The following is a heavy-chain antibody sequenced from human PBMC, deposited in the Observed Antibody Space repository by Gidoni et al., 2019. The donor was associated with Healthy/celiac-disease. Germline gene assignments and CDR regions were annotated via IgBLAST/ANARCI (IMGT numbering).Heavy chain of an antibody. CDR1: GFTFSSYS. D-gene: IGHD3-9*01. Sequence: EVQLVESGGGLVKPGGSLRLSWYAYGFTFSSYSMNWVRQAPGKGLGWVSSISSSSSYIYYADSVKGRFTISRDNAKNSLYLQMNSLRAEDTAVYYCARDLGIKGYYYGMDVWGQGTTVTVSS. CDR2: ISSSSSYI. CDR3: ARDLGIKGYYYGMDV. V-gene: IGHV3-21*01. J-gene: IGHJ6*02.